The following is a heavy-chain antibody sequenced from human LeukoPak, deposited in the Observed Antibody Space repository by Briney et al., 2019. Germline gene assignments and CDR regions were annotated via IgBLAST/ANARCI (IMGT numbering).Heavy chain of an antibody. CDR3: ARQEIGLRSFDP. V-gene: IGHV4-34*01. CDR2: INHSGST. D-gene: IGHD3/OR15-3a*01. Sequence: SETLSLSCAVYGGSFSGYYWSWIRQPPGKGLEWIGEINHSGSTNYNPSLKSRVTISVDTSKNQFSLKLSSVTAADTAVYYCARQEIGLRSFDPWGQGTLVTVSS. J-gene: IGHJ5*02. CDR1: GGSFSGYY.